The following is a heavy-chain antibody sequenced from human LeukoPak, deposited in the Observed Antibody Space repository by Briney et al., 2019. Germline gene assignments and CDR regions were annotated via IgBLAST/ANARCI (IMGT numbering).Heavy chain of an antibody. V-gene: IGHV4-39*02. CDR2: IYYSVTNRGST. Sequence: SETLSLTCTVPNGSISTRSYYWGWIRQPPGRGLEWIGNIYYSVTNRGSTYYNPSLKSRVTISIDTSKIHFSLKLSSVTAADTAVYYCTGRSPYYYYMDVWGNGTTVTVSS. CDR1: NGSISTRSYY. J-gene: IGHJ6*03. CDR3: TGRSPYYYYMDV.